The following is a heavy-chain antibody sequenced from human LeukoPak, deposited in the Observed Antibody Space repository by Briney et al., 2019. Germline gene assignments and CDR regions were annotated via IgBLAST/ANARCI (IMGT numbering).Heavy chain of an antibody. CDR3: ARAPYSSSWFWVDAFDI. V-gene: IGHV4-61*01. CDR1: GYSISSSYY. D-gene: IGHD6-13*01. CDR2: IYYSGST. Sequence: SSETLSLTCAVSGYSISSSYYWSWIRQPPGKGLEWIGYIYYSGSTNYNPSLKSRVTISVDTSKNQFSLKLSSVTAADTAVYYCARAPYSSSWFWVDAFDIWGQGTMVTVSS. J-gene: IGHJ3*02.